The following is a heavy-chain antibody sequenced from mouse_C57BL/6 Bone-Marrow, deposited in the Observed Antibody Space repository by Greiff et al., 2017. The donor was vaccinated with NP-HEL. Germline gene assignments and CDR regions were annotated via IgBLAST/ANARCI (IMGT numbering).Heavy chain of an antibody. Sequence: VQLQQSGAELVRPGTSVKVSCKASGYAFTNYLIEWVKQRPGQGLEWIGVINPGSGGTNYNEKFKGKAKLTADKSSSTAYMQLSSLTSEDSAVYFCARTNYGSSYDAMDYWGQGTSVTVSS. D-gene: IGHD1-1*01. J-gene: IGHJ4*01. CDR1: GYAFTNYL. CDR3: ARTNYGSSYDAMDY. CDR2: INPGSGGT. V-gene: IGHV1-54*01.